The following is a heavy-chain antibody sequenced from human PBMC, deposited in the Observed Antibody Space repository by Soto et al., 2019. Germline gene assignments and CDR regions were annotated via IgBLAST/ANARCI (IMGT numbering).Heavy chain of an antibody. CDR3: AREQHNYYGSGSTANWFDP. CDR1: GYTFTSYD. D-gene: IGHD3-10*01. J-gene: IGHJ5*02. V-gene: IGHV1-8*01. Sequence: VASVKVSCKASGYTFTSYDINWVRQATGQGLEWMGWMNPNSSNTGYAQKFQGRVTMTRNTSISTAYMELSSLRSEDTAVYYCAREQHNYYGSGSTANWFDPWGQGTLVTVSS. CDR2: MNPNSSNT.